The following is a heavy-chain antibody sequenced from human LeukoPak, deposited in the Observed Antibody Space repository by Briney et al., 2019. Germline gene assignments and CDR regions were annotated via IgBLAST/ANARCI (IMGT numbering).Heavy chain of an antibody. D-gene: IGHD3-10*01. Sequence: GGSLRLSCAASGFTFSSYAMSWVRQAPGKGLEWVSAISGSGGSTYYADSVKGRFTISRDNSKNTLYLQMNSLRPEDTALYYCAKGSGSGMKYYFDCWGQGTLVTVFS. CDR1: GFTFSSYA. CDR3: AKGSGSGMKYYFDC. CDR2: ISGSGGST. J-gene: IGHJ4*02. V-gene: IGHV3-23*01.